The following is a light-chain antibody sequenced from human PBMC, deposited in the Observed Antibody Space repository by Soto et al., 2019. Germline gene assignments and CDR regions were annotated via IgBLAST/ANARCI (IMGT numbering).Light chain of an antibody. J-gene: IGKJ1*01. V-gene: IGKV3-20*01. CDR3: QQYGSSRT. CDR1: QSVSSSY. CDR2: GAS. Sequence: EVVMTQSPATVSVSPGERATLSCMASQSVSSSYLAWYQQKPGQAPRLLIYGASSRATGIPDRFSGSGSGTDFTLTISRLEPEDFAVYYCQQYGSSRTFGQGTKVDNK.